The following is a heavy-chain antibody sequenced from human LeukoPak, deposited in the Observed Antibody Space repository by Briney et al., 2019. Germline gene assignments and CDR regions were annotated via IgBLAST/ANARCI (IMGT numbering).Heavy chain of an antibody. V-gene: IGHV3-30-3*01. CDR1: GFTLTSYA. J-gene: IGHJ4*02. CDR3: ARGAVGFLEWLLWFGDY. D-gene: IGHD3-3*01. Sequence: PGRSLRLSCAASGFTLTSYAMHWVRQAPGKGLEWVAVISYDGSNKYYADSVKGRFTISRDNSKNTLYLQMNSLRAEDTAVYYCARGAVGFLEWLLWFGDYWGPGTLVTVSS. CDR2: ISYDGSNK.